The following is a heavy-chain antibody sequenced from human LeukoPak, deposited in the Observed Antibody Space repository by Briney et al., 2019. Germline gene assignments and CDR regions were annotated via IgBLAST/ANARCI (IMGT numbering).Heavy chain of an antibody. D-gene: IGHD3-22*01. CDR1: GGSIRSY. V-gene: IGHV4-4*07. J-gene: IGHJ2*01. CDR2: IYGSGST. CDR3: ARQDYYDTGTWYFDL. Sequence: KPSETLSLTCTVSGGSIRSYWSWIRQPAGKGLEWIGRIYGSGSTDYNPSLKSRVTMSIDTSKNQFSLNLISVTAADTAVYYCARQDYYDTGTWYFDLWGRGTLVTVSS.